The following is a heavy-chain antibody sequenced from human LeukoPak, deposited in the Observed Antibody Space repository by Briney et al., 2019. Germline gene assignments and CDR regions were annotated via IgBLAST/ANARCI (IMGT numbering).Heavy chain of an antibody. V-gene: IGHV3-74*01. CDR3: ARDRTVSNYYYYGMDV. CDR1: GFTFSSYW. D-gene: IGHD4-17*01. Sequence: GGSLRLSCAASGFTFSSYWMHWVRQAPGKGLVWVSRINSDGSSTSYADSVKGRFTISRDNAKNTLYLQMNSLRAEDTAVYYCARDRTVSNYYYYGMDVWGQGTTVTVSS. J-gene: IGHJ6*02. CDR2: INSDGSST.